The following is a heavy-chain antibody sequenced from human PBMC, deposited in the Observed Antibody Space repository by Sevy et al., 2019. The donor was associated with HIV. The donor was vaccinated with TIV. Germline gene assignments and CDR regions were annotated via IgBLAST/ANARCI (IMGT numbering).Heavy chain of an antibody. CDR3: ANSRGRYEGSSWLYYYYVMDV. CDR2: ISNDGSDK. D-gene: IGHD6-13*01. V-gene: IGHV3-30*18. CDR1: GFTFSRYG. Sequence: GGSLRLSCAAAGFTFSRYGMHWARQGPGKGLEWVAVISNDGSDKEYADSVKGRFTVSRDNSKDTVYLQMNSLRLEDTAVYSCANSRGRYEGSSWLYYYYVMDVWGQGTTVTVSS. J-gene: IGHJ6*02.